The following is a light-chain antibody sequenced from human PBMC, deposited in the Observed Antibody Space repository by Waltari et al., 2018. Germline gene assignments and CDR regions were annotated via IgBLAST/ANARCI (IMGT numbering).Light chain of an antibody. CDR1: QSVGRS. CDR2: GAS. Sequence: IVLTQFPGTLSLFPGERGPPSCRASQSVGRSLAWYQQKPGQAPRLLIYGASIRATGIPDRFSGGGSGTDFSLTISRLEPEDFAAYHCQHYVRLPVTFGQGTKVEIK. V-gene: IGKV3-20*01. J-gene: IGKJ1*01. CDR3: QHYVRLPVT.